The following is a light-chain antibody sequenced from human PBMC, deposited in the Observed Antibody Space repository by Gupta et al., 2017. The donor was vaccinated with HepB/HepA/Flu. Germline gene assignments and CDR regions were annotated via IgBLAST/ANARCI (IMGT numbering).Light chain of an antibody. CDR2: ATS. Sequence: DIQMTQSPSSLSASVGDRVTITCRASQSINKYLNWYEQKPGKAPKLLIYATSSLQSGVPSRFSGSGSGTDFTLTISKLQPEDFATYYCQQSDTTPITFGQGTRLEIK. CDR1: QSINKY. J-gene: IGKJ5*01. V-gene: IGKV1-39*01. CDR3: QQSDTTPIT.